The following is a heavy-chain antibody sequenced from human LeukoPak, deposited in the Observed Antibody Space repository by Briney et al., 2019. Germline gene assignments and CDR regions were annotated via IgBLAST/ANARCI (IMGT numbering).Heavy chain of an antibody. Sequence: SETLSLTCTVSGGSISSYYWSWIRQPPGKGLEWIGYIYYSGSTNYNPSLKSRVTISVDTSKNQFSLKLSSVTAADTAVYYCATGSGYSSSWFDYWGQGTLVTVSS. CDR1: GGSISSYY. CDR2: IYYSGST. CDR3: ATGSGYSSSWFDY. D-gene: IGHD6-13*01. J-gene: IGHJ4*02. V-gene: IGHV4-59*08.